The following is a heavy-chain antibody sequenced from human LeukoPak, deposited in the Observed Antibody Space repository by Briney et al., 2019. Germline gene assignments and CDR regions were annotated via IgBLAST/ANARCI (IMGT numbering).Heavy chain of an antibody. CDR1: GFTFSSYG. D-gene: IGHD5-12*01. CDR2: IWYDGSNK. CDR3: ARGPCYSGYDGFDY. V-gene: IGHV3-33*01. Sequence: GRSLRLSCAASGFTFSSYGMHWVRQAPGKGLEWVAVIWYDGSNKYYADSVKGRFTISRDNSKNTLYLQMNSLRAEDTAVYYCARGPCYSGYDGFDYWGQGTLVTVSS. J-gene: IGHJ4*02.